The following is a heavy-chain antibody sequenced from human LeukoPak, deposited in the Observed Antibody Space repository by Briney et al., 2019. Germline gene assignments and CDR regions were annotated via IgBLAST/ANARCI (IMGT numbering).Heavy chain of an antibody. CDR1: GFTFSNNG. Sequence: PGGTLRLSCAASGFTFSNNGMNWVRQAPGKGLEWVSGISPSGDITYYSDSVKGRFTISRDNSKNTLYLEVISLTAEDTAVYYCARAPVSSGWGVFDYWGQGTLVTVSS. CDR3: ARAPVSSGWGVFDY. D-gene: IGHD6-19*01. CDR2: ISPSGDIT. V-gene: IGHV3-23*01. J-gene: IGHJ4*02.